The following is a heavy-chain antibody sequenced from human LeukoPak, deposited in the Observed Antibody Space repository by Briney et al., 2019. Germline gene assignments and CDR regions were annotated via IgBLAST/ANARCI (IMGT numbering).Heavy chain of an antibody. V-gene: IGHV3-23*01. CDR1: GFTFSSYA. Sequence: GGSLRLSCAASGFTFSSYAMSWVRQAPGKGLEWVSAISGSGGSTYYADSVKGRFTISRDNSKNTLYLQMNSLRAEDTAVYYCAKQPTRSGSYFNDYWGQGTLVTVSS. CDR3: AKQPTRSGSYFNDY. J-gene: IGHJ4*02. CDR2: ISGSGGST. D-gene: IGHD1-26*01.